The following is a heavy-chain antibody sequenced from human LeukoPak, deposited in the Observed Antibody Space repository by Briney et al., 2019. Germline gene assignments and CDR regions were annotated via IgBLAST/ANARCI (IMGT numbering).Heavy chain of an antibody. CDR1: GFTFSDYY. D-gene: IGHD1-1*01. CDR2: ISGSGGSR. J-gene: IGHJ3*02. Sequence: PGGSLRLSCAASGFTFSDYYMSWVRQAPGKGLEWVSGISGSGGSRDYADSVKGRFTISRDNSKNTLYLRMNSLRVEDTAVYYCAKGTGSVPDAFDIWGQGTMVTVSS. V-gene: IGHV3-23*01. CDR3: AKGTGSVPDAFDI.